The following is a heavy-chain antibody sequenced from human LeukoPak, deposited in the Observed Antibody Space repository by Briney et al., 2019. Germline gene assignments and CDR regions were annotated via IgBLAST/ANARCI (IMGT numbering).Heavy chain of an antibody. V-gene: IGHV3-74*01. CDR2: INTDGSST. CDR3: AKYGGLAAAYYFDY. J-gene: IGHJ4*02. Sequence: GGSLRLSCAASGFTFSSYWMHWVRQAPGKGLVWVSRINTDGSSTSYADSVKGRFTISRVNSKNTLYLQMNSLRAEDTAVYYCAKYGGLAAAYYFDYWGQGTLVTVSS. D-gene: IGHD6-13*01. CDR1: GFTFSSYW.